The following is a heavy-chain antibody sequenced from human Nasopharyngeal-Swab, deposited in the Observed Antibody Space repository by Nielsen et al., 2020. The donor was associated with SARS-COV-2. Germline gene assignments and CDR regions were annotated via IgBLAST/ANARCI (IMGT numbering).Heavy chain of an antibody. CDR2: IYHSGST. J-gene: IGHJ6*03. CDR3: ARVKREWLGIYYYYMDV. V-gene: IGHV4-4*02. Sequence: SETLSLTCAVSGGSISSSNWWSWVRQPPGKGLEYIGEIYHSGSTNYNPSLKSRVTISVDKSKNQFSLKLSSVTAADTAVYYCARVKREWLGIYYYYMDVWGKGTTATVSS. D-gene: IGHD6-19*01. CDR1: GGSISSSNW.